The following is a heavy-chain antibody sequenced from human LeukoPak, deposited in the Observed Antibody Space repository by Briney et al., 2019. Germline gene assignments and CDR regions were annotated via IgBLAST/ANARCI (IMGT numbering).Heavy chain of an antibody. D-gene: IGHD5-18*01. Sequence: SQTLSLTCTVSGGSISSGDYYWSWIRQPPGKGLEWIGYIYYSGSTYYNPSLKSRVTISVDTSKNQFSLKLSSVTAADTAVYYCARELGYSYGHPLGYWGQGTLVTVSS. J-gene: IGHJ4*02. V-gene: IGHV4-30-4*01. CDR2: IYYSGST. CDR1: GGSISSGDYY. CDR3: ARELGYSYGHPLGY.